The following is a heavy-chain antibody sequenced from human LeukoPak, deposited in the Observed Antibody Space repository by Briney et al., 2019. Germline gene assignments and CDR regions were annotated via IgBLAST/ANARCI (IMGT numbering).Heavy chain of an antibody. Sequence: SETLSLTCTVSGASISSGGYYWSWFRQHPGKGLEWIGYVSYSGSTYYNPSLKSRVTISVDTSMNQFSLKLSSVTAADTAVYYCARGRPNYGGNSGEAFDIWGQGTMVTVSS. CDR2: VSYSGST. J-gene: IGHJ3*02. V-gene: IGHV4-31*03. D-gene: IGHD4-23*01. CDR3: ARGRPNYGGNSGEAFDI. CDR1: GASISSGGYY.